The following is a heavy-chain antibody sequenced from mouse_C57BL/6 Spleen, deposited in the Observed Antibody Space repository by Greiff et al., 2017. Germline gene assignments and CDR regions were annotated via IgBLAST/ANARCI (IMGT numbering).Heavy chain of an antibody. CDR1: GFTFSDYG. Sequence: EVKLVESGGGLVKPGGSLKLSCAASGFTFSDYGMHWVRQAPEKGLEWVAYISSGSSTIYYADTVKGRFTISRDNAKNTLFLQMTSLRSEDTAMYYCARQYQGDFDVWGTGTTVTVSS. CDR3: ARQYQGDFDV. CDR2: ISSGSSTI. J-gene: IGHJ1*03. D-gene: IGHD3-2*02. V-gene: IGHV5-17*01.